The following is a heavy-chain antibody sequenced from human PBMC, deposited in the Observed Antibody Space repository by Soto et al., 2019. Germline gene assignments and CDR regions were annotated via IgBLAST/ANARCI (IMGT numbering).Heavy chain of an antibody. V-gene: IGHV5-51*01. Sequence: GESLKISCKGSGYSFTSYWIGWVRQMPGKGLEWMGIIYPGDSDTRYSPSFQGQVTISADKSISTAYLQWSSLKASDTAMYYCARRNKTSDRGEYNWFDPWGQGTLVTVS. CDR3: ARRNKTSDRGEYNWFDP. CDR2: IYPGDSDT. D-gene: IGHD3-10*01. J-gene: IGHJ5*02. CDR1: GYSFTSYW.